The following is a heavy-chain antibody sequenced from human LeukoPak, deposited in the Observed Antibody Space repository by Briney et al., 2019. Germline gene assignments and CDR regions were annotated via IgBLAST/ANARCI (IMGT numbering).Heavy chain of an antibody. CDR3: ARASIFWGFSFGDY. CDR1: GGSISSYY. V-gene: IGHV4-4*07. D-gene: IGHD3-3*01. J-gene: IGHJ4*02. Sequence: SETLSLTCTVSGGSISSYYWNWIRQPAGKGLEWIGRIYTTGSTNYNPSLKSRVTISVDTSKNQFSLKLSSVTAADTAVYYCARASIFWGFSFGDYWGQGTLVTVSS. CDR2: IYTTGST.